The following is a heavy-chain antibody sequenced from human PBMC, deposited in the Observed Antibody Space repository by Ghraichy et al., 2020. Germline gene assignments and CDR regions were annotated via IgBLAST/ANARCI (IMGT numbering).Heavy chain of an antibody. CDR3: AKDLLGYYDSSGYDY. Sequence: GGSLRLSCAASGFTFSSYGMHWVRQAPGKGLEWVAFIRYDGSNKYYADSVKGRFTISRDNSKNTLYLQMNSLRAEDTAVYYCAKDLLGYYDSSGYDYWGQGTLVTVSS. J-gene: IGHJ4*02. CDR2: IRYDGSNK. D-gene: IGHD3-22*01. V-gene: IGHV3-30*02. CDR1: GFTFSSYG.